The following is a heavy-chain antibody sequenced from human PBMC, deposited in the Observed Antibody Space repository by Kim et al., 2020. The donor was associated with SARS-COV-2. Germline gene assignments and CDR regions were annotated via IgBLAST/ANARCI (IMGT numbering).Heavy chain of an antibody. D-gene: IGHD6-25*01. CDR3: ARVQIWPQRQMDV. Sequence: GGSLRLSCAASGFTFTNYDISWVRQAPGKGLKWVSIINISGSRTYYTNSVQGRFTISRDNAKNTQFLQMNSLRAEDTAVYYCARVQIWPQRQMDVWGRGTTVTVSS. CDR1: GFTFTNYD. J-gene: IGHJ6*02. CDR2: INISGSRT. V-gene: IGHV3-23*01.